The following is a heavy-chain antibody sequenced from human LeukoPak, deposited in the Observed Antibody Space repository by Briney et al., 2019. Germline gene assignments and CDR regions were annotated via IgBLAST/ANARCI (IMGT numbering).Heavy chain of an antibody. CDR2: IYYSGST. V-gene: IGHV4-31*03. CDR3: AHHWGDSSVDWAFDI. J-gene: IGHJ3*02. D-gene: IGHD3-22*01. CDR1: GGSISSGGYY. Sequence: PSETLSLTCTVSGGSISSGGYYWSWLRQHPGKGLEWIGYIYYSGSTYYNPSLKSRVTISVDTSKNQFSLKLSSVTAADTAVYYCAHHWGDSSVDWAFDIWGQGTMVTVSS.